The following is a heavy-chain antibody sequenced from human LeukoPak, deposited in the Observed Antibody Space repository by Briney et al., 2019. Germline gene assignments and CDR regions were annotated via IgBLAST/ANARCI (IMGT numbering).Heavy chain of an antibody. CDR2: VSYDGSKT. D-gene: IGHD3-3*01. Sequence: PGGSLRLSCAASAFTFSSFGMHWVRQAPGKGLEWVAVVSYDGSKTYYADSVKGRFTISRDNSKNTLYLQMNSLRAEDTAVYYCASPGGHDFWSGPFDYWGQGTLVTVSS. J-gene: IGHJ4*02. CDR3: ASPGGHDFWSGPFDY. CDR1: AFTFSSFG. V-gene: IGHV3-30*03.